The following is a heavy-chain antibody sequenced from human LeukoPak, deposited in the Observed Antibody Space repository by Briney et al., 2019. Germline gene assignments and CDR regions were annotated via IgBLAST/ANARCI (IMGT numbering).Heavy chain of an antibody. CDR3: ARGGYCSSTSCYVSDFDY. Sequence: GASVKVSCTASGYTFTSYDINWVRQATGQGLEWTGWMNPNSGNTGYAQKFQGRVTMTRNTSISTAYMELSSLRSEDTAVYYCARGGYCSSTSCYVSDFDYWGQGTLVTVSS. J-gene: IGHJ4*02. D-gene: IGHD2-2*01. CDR2: MNPNSGNT. V-gene: IGHV1-8*01. CDR1: GYTFTSYD.